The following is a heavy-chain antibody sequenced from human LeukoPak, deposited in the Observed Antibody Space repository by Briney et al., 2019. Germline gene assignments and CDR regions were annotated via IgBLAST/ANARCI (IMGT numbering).Heavy chain of an antibody. V-gene: IGHV3-48*03. CDR3: ARALSDRCY. D-gene: IGHD3-16*02. CDR1: GFTFSSYE. Sequence: WGSLRLSSAASGFTFSSYEMNWVRQAPGKGLEWVSYISSSGSTTYYADSVKGRFTISRDNSKNTLYLQMNSLRAEDTAVYYCARALSDRCYWGQGTLVTVSS. J-gene: IGHJ4*02. CDR2: ISSSGSTT.